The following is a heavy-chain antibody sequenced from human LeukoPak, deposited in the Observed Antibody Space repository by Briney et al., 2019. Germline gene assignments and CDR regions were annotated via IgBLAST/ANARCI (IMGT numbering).Heavy chain of an antibody. CDR3: AKDVRRYCSGGSCYSVDY. Sequence: GGSLRLSCAASGFTLSSYGMHWVGQAPGKGVEGVAVISYDGSNKYYADSVKGRFNITRDNAKNTLYLQMNSLRAEDTAVYYCAKDVRRYCSGGSCYSVDYWGQGTLVTVSS. D-gene: IGHD2-15*01. CDR2: ISYDGSNK. V-gene: IGHV3-30*18. CDR1: GFTLSSYG. J-gene: IGHJ4*02.